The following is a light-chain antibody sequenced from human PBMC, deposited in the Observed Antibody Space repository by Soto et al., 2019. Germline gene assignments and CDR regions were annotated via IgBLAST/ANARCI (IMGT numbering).Light chain of an antibody. J-gene: IGLJ1*01. V-gene: IGLV2-14*01. CDR2: EVN. Sequence: QSALTQPASVSGSPGQSITISCTGTSSDVAFYNHVSWYQQHPGKAPKLLIYEVNNRPSGVSHRFSGSKSGNTASLTISGLQAEDEADYYCGSFASTHTYVFGTGTKVTVL. CDR3: GSFASTHTYV. CDR1: SSDVAFYNH.